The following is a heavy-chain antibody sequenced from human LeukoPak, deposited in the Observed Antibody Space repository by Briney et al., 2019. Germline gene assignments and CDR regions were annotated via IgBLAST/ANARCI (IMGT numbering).Heavy chain of an antibody. D-gene: IGHD3-10*01. Sequence: GASVKVSCKASGYTFTSYGISWVRQAPGQGLEWMGWISAYNGNTNYAQKLRGRVTITTDTSTSTVYMELRSLRSDDTAVYYCARAQLLLWFGERNYYFDYWGQGTLVTVSS. CDR2: ISAYNGNT. V-gene: IGHV1-18*01. CDR3: ARAQLLLWFGERNYYFDY. J-gene: IGHJ4*02. CDR1: GYTFTSYG.